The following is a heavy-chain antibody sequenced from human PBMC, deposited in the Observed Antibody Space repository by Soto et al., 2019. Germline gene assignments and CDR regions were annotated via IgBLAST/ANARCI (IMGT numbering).Heavy chain of an antibody. CDR3: GRATGGKEVAVYKGGLDV. V-gene: IGHV3-11*05. D-gene: IGHD4-17*01. Sequence: QVHLVESGGGLVKPGGSLRLSCIGSGFAFSDYWMTWIRQAPGKGLEWVAPISASGDYSIHADSLRGRFTISRDNARNSLWAQRDRMTAQDTVAYVRGRATGGKEVAVYKGGLDVWGQGTTVRVSS. J-gene: IGHJ6*01. CDR2: ISASGDYS. CDR1: GFAFSDYW.